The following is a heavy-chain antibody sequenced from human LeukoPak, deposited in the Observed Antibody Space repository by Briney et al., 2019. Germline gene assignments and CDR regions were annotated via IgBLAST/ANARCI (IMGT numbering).Heavy chain of an antibody. V-gene: IGHV3-53*05. CDR3: AKDPRYYDILTGYYQRGGVEYYFDY. D-gene: IGHD3-9*01. Sequence: GGSLRLSCAASGFTVSSNYMSWVRQAPGRGLEWVSVIYSGGSTYYADSVKGRFTISRDNSKNTLYLQMNSLRAEDTAVYYCAKDPRYYDILTGYYQRGGVEYYFDYWGQGTLDTVSS. J-gene: IGHJ4*02. CDR2: IYSGGST. CDR1: GFTVSSNY.